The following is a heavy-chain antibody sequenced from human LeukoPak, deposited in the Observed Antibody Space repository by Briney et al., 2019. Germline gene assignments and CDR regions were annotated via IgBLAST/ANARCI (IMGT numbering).Heavy chain of an antibody. CDR3: ARHGTISSESYFDY. Sequence: SETLSLTCSVSGGSVSSYYWSWIRQSPGKGLEWIGYIHNSGRTNYNPSLKSRVTGFVDTSKHQVSLRLRSVTAATTAVSYCARHGTISSESYFDYWGRGALVSVPS. V-gene: IGHV4-59*08. J-gene: IGHJ4*02. CDR1: GGSVSSYY. D-gene: IGHD1-14*01. CDR2: IHNSGRT.